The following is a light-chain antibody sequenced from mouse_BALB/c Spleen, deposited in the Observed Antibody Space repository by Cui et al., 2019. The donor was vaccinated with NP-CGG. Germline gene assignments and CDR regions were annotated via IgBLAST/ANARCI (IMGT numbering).Light chain of an antibody. CDR2: GTD. J-gene: IGLJ1*01. V-gene: IGLV1*01. CDR3: ALWYSNHWV. CDR1: TGAVTTSNY. Sequence: QAVVTQESALTTSPGETVTLTCPSSTGAVTTSNYANGVQEKPDHLFTGLIGGTDNRAPGVPARFSGSLIGDKAALTITGAQTEDEAIYFCALWYSNHWVFGGGSKLTVL.